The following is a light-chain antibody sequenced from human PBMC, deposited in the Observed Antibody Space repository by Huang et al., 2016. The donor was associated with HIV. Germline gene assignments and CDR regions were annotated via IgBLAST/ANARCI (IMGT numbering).Light chain of an antibody. CDR1: QNVGTW. Sequence: DVQMAQSPPTLSASVGDRVTITCRASQNVGTWLAWYQQKPGKAPKLLISEASTSESGVPSTFSGSGFGTEFTLTITSLQPDNFATYYCQQYNSYPWTFGQGTKVEI. CDR3: QQYNSYPWT. J-gene: IGKJ1*01. CDR2: EAS. V-gene: IGKV1-5*01.